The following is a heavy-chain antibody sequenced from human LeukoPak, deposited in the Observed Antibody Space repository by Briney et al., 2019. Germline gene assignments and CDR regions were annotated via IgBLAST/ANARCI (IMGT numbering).Heavy chain of an antibody. J-gene: IGHJ5*02. CDR2: IYYSGST. D-gene: IGHD5-18*01. Sequence: SETLSLTCTVSGGSISSYYWSWIRQPPGKGLEWIGSIYYSGSTYYNPSLKSRVTISVDTSKNQFSLKLSSVTAADTAVYYCARLQLWTGFDPWGQGTLVTVSS. CDR3: ARLQLWTGFDP. V-gene: IGHV4-59*05. CDR1: GGSISSYY.